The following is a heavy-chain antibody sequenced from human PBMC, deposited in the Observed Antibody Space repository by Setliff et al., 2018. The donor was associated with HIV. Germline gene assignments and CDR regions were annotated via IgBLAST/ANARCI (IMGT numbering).Heavy chain of an antibody. CDR1: GYSFVDFW. CDR2: IYPGDSDS. CDR3: VRYIGAAAGYIDH. Sequence: LGESLKISCHLSGYSFVDFWIGWVRQMPGKGLEWVGFIYPGDSDSRYSPSFRGQVTISADKSTTTAYLGWASLKASDTAMYYCVRYIGAAAGYIDHWGQGTLVTVSS. D-gene: IGHD6-25*01. J-gene: IGHJ4*02. V-gene: IGHV5-51*01.